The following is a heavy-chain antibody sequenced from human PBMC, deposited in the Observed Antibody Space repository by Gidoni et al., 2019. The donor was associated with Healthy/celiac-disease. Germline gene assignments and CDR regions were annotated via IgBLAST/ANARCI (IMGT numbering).Heavy chain of an antibody. CDR3: ARFLDGAYGDYGVIPPGA. J-gene: IGHJ5*02. D-gene: IGHD4-17*01. CDR1: GYTYTSYD. V-gene: IGHV1-8*01. Sequence: QVQLVQSGAEVKKPGASVTVSCKASGYTYTSYDINWVRQATGQGLEWMGWMNPNSGNTGYAQKFQGRVTMTRNTAISTAYMELSSLRSEDTAVYYCARFLDGAYGDYGVIPPGAWGQGTLVTVSS. CDR2: MNPNSGNT.